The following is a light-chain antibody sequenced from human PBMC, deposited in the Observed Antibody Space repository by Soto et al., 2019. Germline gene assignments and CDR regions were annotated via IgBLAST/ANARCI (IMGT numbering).Light chain of an antibody. CDR1: NSNLGAGYD. CDR3: CSYVDTDTWV. J-gene: IGLJ3*02. CDR2: GNR. Sequence: QSVLTQPPSVSGAPGQRVTISCTGNNSNLGAGYDVHWYQQLPGAAPKLVIFGNRNRPSGVPERFSGSKSGTSASLAITGLQAEDEADYYCCSYVDTDTWVFGGGTKLTVL. V-gene: IGLV1-40*01.